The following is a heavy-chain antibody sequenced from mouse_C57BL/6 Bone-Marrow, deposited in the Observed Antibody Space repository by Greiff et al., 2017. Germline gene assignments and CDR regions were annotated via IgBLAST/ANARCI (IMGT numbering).Heavy chain of an antibody. V-gene: IGHV7-1*01. D-gene: IGHD2-1*01. J-gene: IGHJ1*03. CDR3: ARDASYGNYWYFDV. CDR1: GFTFSDFY. CDR2: SRNKANDYTT. Sequence: EVMLVESGGGLVQSGRSLRLSCATSGFTFSDFYMEWVRQAPGKGLEWIAVSRNKANDYTTEYSASVKGRFIVSRDTSQSILYLQMNALRAEDTAIYYCARDASYGNYWYFDVWGTGTTVTVSS.